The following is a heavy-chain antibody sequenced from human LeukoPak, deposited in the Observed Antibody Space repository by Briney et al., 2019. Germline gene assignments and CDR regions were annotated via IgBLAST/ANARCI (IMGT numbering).Heavy chain of an antibody. D-gene: IGHD5-18*01. CDR3: ARWDDTYSYGSFSDFDY. J-gene: IGHJ4*02. V-gene: IGHV3-21*01. CDR2: ISSSSSYI. Sequence: KTGGSLRLSCAASGFTFSSYSMNWVRQAPGKGPEWVSSISSSSSYIYYADSVKGRFTISRDNAKNSLYLQMNSLRAEDTAVYCCARWDDTYSYGSFSDFDYWGQGTLVTASS. CDR1: GFTFSSYS.